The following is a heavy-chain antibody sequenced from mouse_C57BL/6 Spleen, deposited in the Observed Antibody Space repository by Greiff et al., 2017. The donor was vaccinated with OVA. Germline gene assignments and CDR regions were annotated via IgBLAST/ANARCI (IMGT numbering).Heavy chain of an antibody. Sequence: EVQLQQSGPELVKPGASVKISCKASGYTFTDYYMNWVKQSPGKSLEWIGDINPNNGGTSYNQKFKGKATLTVDKSSSTAYMELRSLTSEDSAVYYCAREAMDYWGQGTSVTVSS. V-gene: IGHV1-26*01. CDR1: GYTFTDYY. J-gene: IGHJ4*01. CDR3: AREAMDY. CDR2: INPNNGGT.